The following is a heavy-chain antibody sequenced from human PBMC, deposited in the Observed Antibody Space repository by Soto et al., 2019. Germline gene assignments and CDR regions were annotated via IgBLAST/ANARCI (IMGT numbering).Heavy chain of an antibody. D-gene: IGHD3-22*01. Sequence: GGSLRLSCAASGFTFDDYTMHWVRQAPGKGLEWVSLISWDGGSKYYADSVKGRFTISRDNSKNSLYLQMNSLRTEDTALYYCAKVGSSGYPYYFDYWGQGTLVTVSS. CDR2: ISWDGGSK. CDR3: AKVGSSGYPYYFDY. V-gene: IGHV3-43*01. J-gene: IGHJ4*02. CDR1: GFTFDDYT.